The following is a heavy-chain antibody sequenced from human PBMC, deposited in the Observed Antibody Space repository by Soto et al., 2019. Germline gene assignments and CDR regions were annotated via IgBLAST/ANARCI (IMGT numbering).Heavy chain of an antibody. J-gene: IGHJ4*02. CDR3: ARDRSGQSGYDRLALDY. V-gene: IGHV1-69*04. CDR1: GGTFSSYT. D-gene: IGHD5-12*01. CDR2: IIPILGIA. Sequence: ASVKVSCKASGGTFSSYTISWVRQAPGQGLEWMGRIIPILGIANYAQKFQGRVTITGDKSTSTAYMELSSLRSEDTAVYYCARDRSGQSGYDRLALDYWGQGTLVTVSS.